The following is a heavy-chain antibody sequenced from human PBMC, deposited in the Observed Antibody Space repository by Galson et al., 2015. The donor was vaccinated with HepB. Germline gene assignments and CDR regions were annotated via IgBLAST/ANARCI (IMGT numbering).Heavy chain of an antibody. CDR3: AREDIVATKFDY. CDR2: INPSGGST. J-gene: IGHJ4*02. Sequence: SVKVSCKASGYTFTSYYMHWVRQAPGQGLEWMGIINPSGGSTSYAQKLQGRVTMTRDTSTSTVYMELSSLRSEDTAVYYCAREDIVATKFDYWGQGTLVTVSS. V-gene: IGHV1-46*04. CDR1: GYTFTSYY. D-gene: IGHD5-12*01.